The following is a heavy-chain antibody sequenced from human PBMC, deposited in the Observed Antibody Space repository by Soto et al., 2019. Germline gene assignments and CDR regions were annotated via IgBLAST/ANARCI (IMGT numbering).Heavy chain of an antibody. CDR2: IHSDGST. Sequence: GGSLRLSCSVAGFTVSDSMSWVRQAPGKGLECVSFIHSDGSTHYTDSVRGRFTISRDNSKNTLYLQMDRLRVDDTAAYFCARDASGPFDYWGQGTLVTVSS. J-gene: IGHJ4*02. V-gene: IGHV3-53*01. CDR3: ARDASGPFDY. CDR1: GFTVSDS. D-gene: IGHD6-19*01.